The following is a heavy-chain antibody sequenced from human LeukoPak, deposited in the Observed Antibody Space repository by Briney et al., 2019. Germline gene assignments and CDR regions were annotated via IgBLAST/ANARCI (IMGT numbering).Heavy chain of an antibody. J-gene: IGHJ6*03. Sequence: GGSLRLSCAASGFTFSDYAMHWVRQAPGKGLEWVANIKQDGSEKHYVDSVKGRFTISRDNAKNSLYLQMNSLRAEDTAVYYCARDAFSYYYYYMDVWGKGTTVTVSS. CDR2: IKQDGSEK. CDR3: ARDAFSYYYYYMDV. CDR1: GFTFSDYA. V-gene: IGHV3-7*01.